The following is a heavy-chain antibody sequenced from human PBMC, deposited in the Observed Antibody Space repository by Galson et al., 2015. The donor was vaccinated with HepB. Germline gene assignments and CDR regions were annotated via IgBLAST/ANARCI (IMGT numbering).Heavy chain of an antibody. J-gene: IGHJ6*02. V-gene: IGHV1-46*01. D-gene: IGHD3-3*01. Sequence: SVKVSCKASGYTFTSYYMHWVRQAPGQGLEWMGIINPSGGSTSYAQKFQGRVTMTRDTSTSTVYMELSSLRSEDTAVYYCARSKASKYWSGYHDDHYYYGMDVWGQGTTVTVSS. CDR2: INPSGGST. CDR3: ARSKASKYWSGYHDDHYYYGMDV. CDR1: GYTFTSYY.